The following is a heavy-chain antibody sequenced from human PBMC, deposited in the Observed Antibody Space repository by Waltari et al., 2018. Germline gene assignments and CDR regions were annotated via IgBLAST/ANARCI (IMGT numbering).Heavy chain of an antibody. CDR1: GFTFSSYA. J-gene: IGHJ4*02. D-gene: IGHD3-22*01. V-gene: IGHV3-23*01. CDR3: AKDFKCTMIVGPDY. Sequence: EVQLLESGGGLVQPGGSLRLSCAASGFTFSSYAMSWVRQAPGKGLEWVSAISGSGGSTEYADSVKGRFTISRDNSKNTQYLQMNSLRAEDTAVYYCAKDFKCTMIVGPDYWGQGTLVTVSS. CDR2: ISGSGGST.